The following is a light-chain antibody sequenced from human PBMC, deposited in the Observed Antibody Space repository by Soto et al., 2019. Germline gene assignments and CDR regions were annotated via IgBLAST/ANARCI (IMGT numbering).Light chain of an antibody. CDR2: GAS. Sequence: EIVLTQSPGTLSLSPGERATLSCRASQSVSSNLLAWYQQKPGQAPRLLMYGASSRATGIPDRFSGGGSGTDFTLTISRLEPEDFAVYFCQQYSIPPLTFGGGTTVEIK. J-gene: IGKJ4*01. CDR3: QQYSIPPLT. CDR1: QSVSSNL. V-gene: IGKV3-20*01.